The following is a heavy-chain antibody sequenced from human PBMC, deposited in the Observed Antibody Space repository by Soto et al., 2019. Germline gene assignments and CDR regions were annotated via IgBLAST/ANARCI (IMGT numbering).Heavy chain of an antibody. CDR3: SRFGADGSH. D-gene: IGHD3-10*01. J-gene: IGHJ4*02. V-gene: IGHV1-18*04. CDR2: VSPNNGDT. Sequence: QVQLLQSGPEVQKPGASVRVSCKTSGYTFTSYGISWVRQAPGQGLEWMGRVSPNNGDTYYAQKFQGRVTMTTDASTNTVYLDLTSLTSDDTAIYFCSRFGADGSHWGQGTLVTVSS. CDR1: GYTFTSYG.